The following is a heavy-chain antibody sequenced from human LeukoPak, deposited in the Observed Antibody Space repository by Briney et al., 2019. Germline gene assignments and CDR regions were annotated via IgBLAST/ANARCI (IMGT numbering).Heavy chain of an antibody. J-gene: IGHJ5*02. CDR3: ARDKTDYDILTGFVPKNWFDP. CDR2: INPNSGGT. CDR1: GYTFTGYY. Sequence: ASVKVSCKASGYTFTGYYMHWVRQAPGQGLEWMGWINPNSGGTNYAQKFQGRVTMTRDASISTAYMELSRLRSDDTAVYYCARDKTDYDILTGFVPKNWFDPWGQGTLVTVSS. V-gene: IGHV1-2*02. D-gene: IGHD3-9*01.